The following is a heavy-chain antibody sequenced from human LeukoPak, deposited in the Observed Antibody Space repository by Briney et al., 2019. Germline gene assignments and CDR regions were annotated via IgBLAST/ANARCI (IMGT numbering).Heavy chain of an antibody. CDR3: ARVSIGYDGKLPDY. V-gene: IGHV4-4*07. CDR1: GGSLSSNY. Sequence: SETLSLTCTVSGGSLSSNYWSWVRQPAGKGLEWIGRIYTSGSTNYNTSLKRRVTMPVDTSTNQFSLKWSSVTAADTAVYYLARVSIGYDGKLPDYGGEGTLVTASS. D-gene: IGHD4-23*01. CDR2: IYTSGST. J-gene: IGHJ4*02.